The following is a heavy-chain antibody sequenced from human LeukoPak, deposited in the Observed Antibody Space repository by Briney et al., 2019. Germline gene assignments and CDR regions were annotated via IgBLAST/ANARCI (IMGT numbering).Heavy chain of an antibody. CDR3: AREASGRSFDF. V-gene: IGHV3-43D*03. CDR2: ISWDGGTT. J-gene: IGHJ4*02. Sequence: GGSLRLSCAASGFTFDDYGMHWVRQSPGKGLKWVSLISWDGGTTYYADSVQGRFTISRDNSKNSLYLQMDSLRAEDTAVYYCAREASGRSFDFWGQGTLVTVSS. CDR1: GFTFDDYG. D-gene: IGHD3-10*01.